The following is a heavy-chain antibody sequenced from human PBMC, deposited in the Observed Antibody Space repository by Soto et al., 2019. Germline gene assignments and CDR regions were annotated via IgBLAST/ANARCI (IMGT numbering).Heavy chain of an antibody. V-gene: IGHV3-21*01. J-gene: IGHJ6*02. CDR3: ARDESGGMDV. Sequence: PXGSLRLSCAASGFTFSSYSMNWVRQAPGKGLEWVSSISSSSSYIYYADSVKGRFTISRDNAKNSLYLQMNSLRAEDTAVYYCARDESGGMDVWGQGTTVTVSS. CDR1: GFTFSSYS. CDR2: ISSSSSYI. D-gene: IGHD3-10*01.